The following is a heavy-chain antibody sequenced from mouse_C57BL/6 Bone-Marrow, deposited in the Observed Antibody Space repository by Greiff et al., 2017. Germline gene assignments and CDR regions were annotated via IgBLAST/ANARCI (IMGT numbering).Heavy chain of an antibody. CDR1: GFNIKDDY. J-gene: IGHJ2*01. Sequence: EVKVEESGAELVRPGASVKLSCTASGFNIKDDYMHWVKQRPEQGLEWIGWIDPENGDTEYASKFQGKATITADTSSNTAYLQLSSLTSEDTAVYYCARILGYDGDYWGQGTTLTVSS. D-gene: IGHD2-2*01. CDR2: IDPENGDT. CDR3: ARILGYDGDY. V-gene: IGHV14-4*01.